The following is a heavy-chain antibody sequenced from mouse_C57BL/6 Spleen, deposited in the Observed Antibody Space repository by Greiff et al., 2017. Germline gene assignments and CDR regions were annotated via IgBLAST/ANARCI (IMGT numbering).Heavy chain of an antibody. Sequence: DVMLVESGGGLVKPGGSLKLSCAASGFTFSDYGMHWVRQAPEKGLEWVAYISSGSSTIYYADTVKGRFTISRDNAKNTLFLQMTSLRSEDTAMYYCARGGGYAMDYWGQGTSVTVSS. CDR2: ISSGSSTI. CDR3: ARGGGYAMDY. J-gene: IGHJ4*01. CDR1: GFTFSDYG. V-gene: IGHV5-17*01.